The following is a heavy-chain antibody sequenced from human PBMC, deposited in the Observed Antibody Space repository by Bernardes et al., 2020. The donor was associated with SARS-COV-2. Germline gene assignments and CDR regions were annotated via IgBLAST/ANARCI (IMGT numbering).Heavy chain of an antibody. CDR3: ARDTVRYYYDSRGYS. J-gene: IGHJ5*02. D-gene: IGHD3-22*01. CDR2: IPSDGSST. Sequence: GGSLRLSCATSGFTFRGYWMSGVLPATGKGLVWVSRIPSDGSSTTYADSAKGRFTISRDNAKNTLYLQMNSLRAEDTAVYYCARDTVRYYYDSRGYSWGQGTLVTVSS. V-gene: IGHV3-74*01. CDR1: GFTFRGYW.